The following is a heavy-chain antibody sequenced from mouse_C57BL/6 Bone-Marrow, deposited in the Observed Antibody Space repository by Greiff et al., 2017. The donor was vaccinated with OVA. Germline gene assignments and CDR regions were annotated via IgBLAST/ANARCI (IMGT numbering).Heavy chain of an antibody. CDR3: ARFYYGNYHLYFDY. Sequence: EVQLQQSGPELVKPGASVKISCKASGYTFTDYYMNWVKQSHGKSLEWIGDINPNNGGTSYNQKFKGKATLTVDKSSSTAYMELRSLTSEDSAVYYCARFYYGNYHLYFDYWGQGTTLTVSS. CDR2: INPNNGGT. CDR1: GYTFTDYY. D-gene: IGHD2-1*01. V-gene: IGHV1-26*01. J-gene: IGHJ2*01.